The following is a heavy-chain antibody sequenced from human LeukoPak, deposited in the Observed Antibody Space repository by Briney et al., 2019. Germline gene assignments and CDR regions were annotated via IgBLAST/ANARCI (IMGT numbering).Heavy chain of an antibody. CDR2: INHSEST. J-gene: IGHJ4*02. CDR3: AKYCSSTSCYPPGSFDY. CDR1: GGSFSGYY. Sequence: SETLSLTCAVYGGSFSGYYWSWIRQPPGKGLEWIGEINHSESTNYNPSLKSRVTISVDTSKNQFSLKLSSVTAADTAVYYCAKYCSSTSCYPPGSFDYWGQGTLVTVSS. D-gene: IGHD2-2*01. V-gene: IGHV4-34*01.